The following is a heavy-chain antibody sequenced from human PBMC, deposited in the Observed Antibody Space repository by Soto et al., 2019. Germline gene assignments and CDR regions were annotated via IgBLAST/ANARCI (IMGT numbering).Heavy chain of an antibody. CDR1: GGSISSGGYY. CDR3: ARVSFDYYDSSGYYD. J-gene: IGHJ4*02. D-gene: IGHD3-22*01. V-gene: IGHV4-31*03. CDR2: IYYSGST. Sequence: SETLSLTCTVSGGSISSGGYYWSWIRQHPGKGLEWIGYIYYSGSTYYNPSLKSRVTISVDTSKNQFSLKLSSVTAADTAVYYCARVSFDYYDSSGYYDWGQGTLVTVSS.